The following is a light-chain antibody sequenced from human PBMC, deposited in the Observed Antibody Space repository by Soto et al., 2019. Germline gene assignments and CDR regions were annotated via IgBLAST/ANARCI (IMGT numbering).Light chain of an antibody. CDR2: AAS. CDR1: QSVTSSY. J-gene: IGKJ2*01. V-gene: IGKV3-20*01. Sequence: EIVLTQSPGTLSLSPGERATLSCRASQSVTSSYLAWYQKKPGQAPTLLIYAASNRATGIPDRFSGSGSGTDFTLTISRLEPEDFAVYYCQQFDTSPFVFGQGTKLEIK. CDR3: QQFDTSPFV.